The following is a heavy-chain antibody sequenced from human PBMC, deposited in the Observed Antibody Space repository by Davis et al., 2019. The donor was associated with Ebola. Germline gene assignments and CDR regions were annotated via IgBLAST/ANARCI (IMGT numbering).Heavy chain of an antibody. CDR1: GFTFSSYS. CDR2: ISSSSSYI. J-gene: IGHJ4*02. V-gene: IGHV3-21*01. Sequence: GESLKISCAASGFTFSSYSMNWVRQAPGKGLEWVSSISSSSSYIYYADSVKGRFTISRDNAKNSLYLQMNSLRAEDTAVYYCARDGTIAAAGGAVGYWGQGTLVTVSS. D-gene: IGHD6-13*01. CDR3: ARDGTIAAAGGAVGY.